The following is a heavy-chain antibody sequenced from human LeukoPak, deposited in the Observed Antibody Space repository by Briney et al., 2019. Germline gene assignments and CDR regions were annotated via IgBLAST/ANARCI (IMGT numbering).Heavy chain of an antibody. D-gene: IGHD1-26*01. CDR2: IIPILGIA. V-gene: IGHV1-69*04. CDR3: ARARPSGSYYGD. CDR1: GGTFSSYA. J-gene: IGHJ4*02. Sequence: SVKVSCKASGGTFSSYAISWVRQAPGQGLAWMGRIIPILGIANYAQKFQGRVTITADKSTSTAYMELSSLRSEDTAVYYCARARPSGSYYGDWGQGTLVTVSS.